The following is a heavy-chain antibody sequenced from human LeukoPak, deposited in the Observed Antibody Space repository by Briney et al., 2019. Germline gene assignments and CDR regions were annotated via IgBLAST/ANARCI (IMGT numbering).Heavy chain of an antibody. CDR2: ISLAGQT. J-gene: IGHJ4*02. V-gene: IGHV4/OR15-8*02. Sequence: SETLSLTCGVSGGSISGTNWWSWVRQPPGQGLEWIGEISLAGQTNYNPSINGLTTMLLTKSSIKLNLHLTSVTAADTATYFCSGESGPFCPFGYWGQGTLVIVSS. CDR3: SGESGPFCPFGY. D-gene: IGHD1-26*01. CDR1: GGSISGTNW.